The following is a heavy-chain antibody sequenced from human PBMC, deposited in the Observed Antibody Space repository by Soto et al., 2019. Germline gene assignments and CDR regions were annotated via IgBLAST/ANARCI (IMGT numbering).Heavy chain of an antibody. Sequence: EVQLLESGGGLVQPGESLRLSCAASGFTFSSYAMTWVRQAPGKGLEWVSSISGSGDYTYFADSVKGRFTISRDNSKDTLYLQMPSLGVGDPAIYYCAKDSRSHTLGGFDPWGQRTLVNVSS. D-gene: IGHD2-15*01. J-gene: IGHJ5*02. V-gene: IGHV3-23*01. CDR1: GFTFSSYA. CDR3: AKDSRSHTLGGFDP. CDR2: ISGSGDYT.